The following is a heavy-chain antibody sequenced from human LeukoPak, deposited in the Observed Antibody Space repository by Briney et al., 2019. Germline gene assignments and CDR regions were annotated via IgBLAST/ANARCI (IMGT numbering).Heavy chain of an antibody. V-gene: IGHV3-23*01. D-gene: IGHD3-22*01. J-gene: IGHJ4*02. CDR1: GITLSNYG. CDR3: AKRGVVIRVILVGFHKEAYYFDS. CDR2: ISDSGGRT. Sequence: GGSLRLSCAVSGITLSNYGMSWVRQAPGKGLEWVAGISDSGGRTNYADSVKGRFTISRDNPKNTICLQMNSLRAEDTAVYFCAKRGVVIRVILVGFHKEAYYFDSWGQGALVTVSS.